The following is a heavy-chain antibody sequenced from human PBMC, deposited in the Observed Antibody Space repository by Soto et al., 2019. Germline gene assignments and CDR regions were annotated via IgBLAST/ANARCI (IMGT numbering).Heavy chain of an antibody. CDR1: GGTFSSYA. CDR2: IIPIFGTA. D-gene: IGHD3-10*01. Sequence: ASVKVSCKASGGTFSSYAISWVRQAPGQGLEWMGGIIPIFGTANYAQKFQGRVTITADESTSTAYMELSSLRSEDTAVYYCARLWFGELSILDVWGQGTTVTVSS. CDR3: ARLWFGELSILDV. V-gene: IGHV1-69*13. J-gene: IGHJ6*02.